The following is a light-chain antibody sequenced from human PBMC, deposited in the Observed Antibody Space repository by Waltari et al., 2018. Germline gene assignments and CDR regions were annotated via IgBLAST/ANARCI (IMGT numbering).Light chain of an antibody. J-gene: IGKJ1*01. CDR2: GAS. CDR3: QHYVSLPAT. Sequence: SGGASPSVGRTLAWYQQKPGPAPRLLIYGASTRATGIPERFSGGGSGTDFSLTISRLEPEDFAVYYCQHYVSLPATFGQGTKVEVK. V-gene: IGKV3-20*01. CDR1: PSVGRT.